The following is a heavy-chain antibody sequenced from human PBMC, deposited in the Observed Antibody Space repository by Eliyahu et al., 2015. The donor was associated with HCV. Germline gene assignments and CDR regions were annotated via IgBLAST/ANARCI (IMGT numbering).Heavy chain of an antibody. D-gene: IGHD6-13*01. J-gene: IGHJ6*02. CDR2: MNPNSGNT. V-gene: IGHV1-8*01. Sequence: QVQLVQSGAEVKKPGASVKVSCKASGYTFTSYDINWVRQXTGQGLEWMGWMNPNSGNTGYAQKFQGRVTMTRNTSISTAYMELSSLRSEDTAVYYCARVLAAAGTPNYYYYGMDVWGQGTTVTVSS. CDR1: GYTFTSYD. CDR3: ARVLAAAGTPNYYYYGMDV.